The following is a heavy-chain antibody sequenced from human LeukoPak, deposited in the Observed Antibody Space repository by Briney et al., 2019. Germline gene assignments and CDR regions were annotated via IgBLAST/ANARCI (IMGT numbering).Heavy chain of an antibody. Sequence: SETLSLTCTVSGGSISSYYWSWIRQPPGKGLEWIGYIYYSGSANYNPSLKSRVTISVDTSKNQFSLKLSSVTAADTAVYYCASRSSSWYDNWFDPWGQGTLVTVSS. V-gene: IGHV4-59*08. CDR1: GGSISSYY. D-gene: IGHD6-13*01. J-gene: IGHJ5*02. CDR2: IYYSGSA. CDR3: ASRSSSWYDNWFDP.